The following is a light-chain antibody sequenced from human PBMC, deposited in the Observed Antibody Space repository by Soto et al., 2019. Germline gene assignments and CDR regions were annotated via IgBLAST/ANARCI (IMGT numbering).Light chain of an antibody. CDR3: QHYQVGQPIA. CDR1: QSVSSY. CDR2: DAS. Sequence: EIVLTQSPATLSLSPGERATLSCRASQSVSSYLAWYQQKPGQAPRLLIYDASNRATGIPARFSGSGSGTDFTLTISSLEPEDFALYYCQHYQVGQPIAFGRGTRLEIK. V-gene: IGKV3-11*01. J-gene: IGKJ5*01.